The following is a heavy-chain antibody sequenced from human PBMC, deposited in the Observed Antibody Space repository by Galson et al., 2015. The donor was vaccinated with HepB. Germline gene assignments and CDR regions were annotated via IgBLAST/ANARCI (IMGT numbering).Heavy chain of an antibody. Sequence: SETLSLTCTVSGGSISSYYWSWIRQPPGKGLEWIGYIYYTGSTNYNPSLKSRVSMSVDTSKNQFFLNLSSVTAADTAVYYCARDPAVTPPGWFDPWGQGTLVTVSS. D-gene: IGHD4-17*01. J-gene: IGHJ5*02. CDR2: IYYTGST. V-gene: IGHV4-59*01. CDR1: GGSISSYY. CDR3: ARDPAVTPPGWFDP.